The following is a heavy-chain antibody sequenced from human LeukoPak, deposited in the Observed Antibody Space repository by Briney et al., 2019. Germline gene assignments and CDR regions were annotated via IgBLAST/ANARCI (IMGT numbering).Heavy chain of an antibody. CDR3: ARDLRNNYDSSGYLVG. D-gene: IGHD3-22*01. CDR1: GGSFSGYY. CDR2: INHSGST. V-gene: IGHV4-34*01. J-gene: IGHJ4*02. Sequence: SETLSLTCAVYGGSFSGYYWSWIRQPPGKGLEWIGEINHSGSTNYNPSLKSRVTISVDTSKNQFSLKLSSVTAADTAVYYCARDLRNNYDSSGYLVGWGQGTLVTVSS.